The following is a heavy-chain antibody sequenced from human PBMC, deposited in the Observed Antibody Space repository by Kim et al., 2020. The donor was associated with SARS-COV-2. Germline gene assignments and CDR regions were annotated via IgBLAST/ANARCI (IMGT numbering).Heavy chain of an antibody. J-gene: IGHJ2*01. Sequence: SETLSLTCAVYGGSFSGYYWSWIRQPPGKGLEWIGEINHSGSTNYNPSLKSRVTISVDTSKNQFSLKLSSVTAADTAVYYCASSTVVTAPCFDLWGRGTLVTVSS. D-gene: IGHD2-21*02. CDR3: ASSTVVTAPCFDL. V-gene: IGHV4-34*01. CDR1: GGSFSGYY. CDR2: INHSGST.